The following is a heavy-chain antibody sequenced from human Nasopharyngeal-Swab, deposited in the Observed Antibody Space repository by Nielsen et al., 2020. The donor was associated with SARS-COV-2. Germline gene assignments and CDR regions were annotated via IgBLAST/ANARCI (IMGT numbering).Heavy chain of an antibody. V-gene: IGHV3-49*02. CDR2: IRSKAYGGTT. D-gene: IGHD6-13*01. Sequence: WIRQPPGKGLEWVGFIRSKAYGGTTEYAASVKGRFTIPRDDSKSIAYLQMNSLKTEDTAAYYCTRSYSSSWYGGYYFDYWGQGTLVTVSS. J-gene: IGHJ4*02. CDR3: TRSYSSSWYGGYYFDY.